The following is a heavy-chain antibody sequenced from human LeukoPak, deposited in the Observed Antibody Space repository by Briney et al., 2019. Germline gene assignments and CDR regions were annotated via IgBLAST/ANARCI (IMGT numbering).Heavy chain of an antibody. J-gene: IGHJ6*02. Sequence: GGSLRLSCAASGFTFSSYAMSWVRQAPGKGLEWVSAISGSGGSTYYADSVKGRFTISRDNSKNTLYLRMNSLRAEDTAVYYCAKVGITMVRGVIKPYYYYYGMDVWGQGTTVTVSS. D-gene: IGHD3-10*01. V-gene: IGHV3-23*01. CDR3: AKVGITMVRGVIKPYYYYYGMDV. CDR1: GFTFSSYA. CDR2: ISGSGGST.